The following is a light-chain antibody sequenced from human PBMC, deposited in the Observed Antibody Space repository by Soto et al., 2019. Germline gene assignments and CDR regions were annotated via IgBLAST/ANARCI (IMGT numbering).Light chain of an antibody. CDR1: QSVSSSY. CDR3: QKYGISPRT. Sequence: EIVLTQSPGTLSLSPGERATLSCRASQSVSSSYLAWYQQKPGQAPRLLIYGASSRATGIPDWFSGSGSGTDFTLTISSLEHEDFLVYYCQKYGISPRTFGQGTKVEIK. V-gene: IGKV3-20*01. CDR2: GAS. J-gene: IGKJ1*01.